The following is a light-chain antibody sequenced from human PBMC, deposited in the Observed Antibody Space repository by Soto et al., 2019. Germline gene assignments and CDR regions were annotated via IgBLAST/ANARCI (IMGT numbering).Light chain of an antibody. CDR2: DVS. J-gene: IGLJ1*01. CDR3: CSYAGSYIFV. V-gene: IGLV2-11*01. CDR1: SSDVGGYNY. Sequence: QSVLTQPRSVSGSPGQSVTISCTGTSSDVGGYNYVSWYQQHPGKAPKLMIYDVSKRPSGVPDRLSGSKSGNTASLTISGLQAEDEADYYCCSYAGSYIFVFEPGTKVTV.